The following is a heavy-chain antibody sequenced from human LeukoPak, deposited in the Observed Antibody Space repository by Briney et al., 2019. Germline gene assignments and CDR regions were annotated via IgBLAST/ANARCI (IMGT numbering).Heavy chain of an antibody. CDR3: AKVATSAVWGTDYPFDY. V-gene: IGHV3-23*01. CDR1: GFTYSSHA. D-gene: IGHD3-16*01. Sequence: RRTLRLPSAASGFTYSSHARSWVRQAPGNRPQSAPHISGSGGSTYYADSVKGRFTIYRDNSKNTLYLQMNSLRAEDTAVYYCAKVATSAVWGTDYPFDYWGQGTLVTVSS. J-gene: IGHJ4*02. CDR2: ISGSGGST.